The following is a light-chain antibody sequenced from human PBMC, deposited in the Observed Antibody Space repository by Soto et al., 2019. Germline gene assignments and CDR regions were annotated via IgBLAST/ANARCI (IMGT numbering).Light chain of an antibody. V-gene: IGKV3-15*01. CDR1: QSVRSD. CDR2: GAS. CDR3: QQYNNWPPIT. Sequence: EVVMTQSPATLSVSPGERATLSCWASQSVRSDLAWYQQKPGQTPRLLIYGASTRAPGIPARFSGSGSGTEFTLTISSLQSEDFAVYYCQQYNNWPPITFGQGTRLEI. J-gene: IGKJ5*01.